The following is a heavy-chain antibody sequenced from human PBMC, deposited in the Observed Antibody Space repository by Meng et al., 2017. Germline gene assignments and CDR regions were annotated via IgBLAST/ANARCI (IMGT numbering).Heavy chain of an antibody. CDR2: IHHSGSN. J-gene: IGHJ4*02. D-gene: IGHD4-17*01. CDR3: ARSHSVTIAAFDY. V-gene: IGHV4-55*02. CDR1: GDSISSGNW. Sequence: QVQRQLPDQGLVKPSKTLALILAVSGDSISSGNWCIWVRQPPGKGLEWIGEIHHSGSNYYNPSLKSRVTMSLDTSKNQFSLRLSSVTAADTAVYYCARSHSVTIAAFDYWGQGTLVTVSS.